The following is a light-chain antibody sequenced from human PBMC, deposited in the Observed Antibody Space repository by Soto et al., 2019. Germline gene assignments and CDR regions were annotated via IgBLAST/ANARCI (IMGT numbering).Light chain of an antibody. J-gene: IGKJ2*01. CDR2: GAS. Sequence: DIQMTQSPSSVSASVGDRVTITCRASRDISTWLAWYQQKPGKAPKLLIYGASNLQSGVPSRFSGRGSGTDFTLTISSLQPEDFGTYCCQQANSFPFIFAQGTKVDIK. CDR3: QQANSFPFI. V-gene: IGKV1D-12*01. CDR1: RDISTW.